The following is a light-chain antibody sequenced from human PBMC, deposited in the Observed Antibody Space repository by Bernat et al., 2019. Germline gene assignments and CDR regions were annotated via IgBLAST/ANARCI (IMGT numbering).Light chain of an antibody. CDR2: DAR. V-gene: IGLV2-14*03. CDR1: SSDIGAYNF. CDR3: SSFSSSSTRVL. Sequence: QSPLTQPASVSGSLGQSITISCTGASSDIGAYNFVSWYQQHPGKALKLMLYDARNRPSGVSNRFSGSKSGNTASLTISGLQAEDEADYYCSSFSSSSTRVLFGGGTRLTVL. J-gene: IGLJ2*01.